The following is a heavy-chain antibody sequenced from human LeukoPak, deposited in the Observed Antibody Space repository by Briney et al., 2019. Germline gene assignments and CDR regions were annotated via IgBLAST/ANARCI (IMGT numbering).Heavy chain of an antibody. CDR3: AKSSSYDLWSGYYPY. V-gene: IGHV3-23*01. J-gene: IGHJ4*02. Sequence: PGGSLRLSCAASGFTFSSYAMSWVRQAPGKGLEWVSAISGSGGSTYYADSVKGRFTISRDNSKNTLYLQMNSLRAEDTAVYYCAKSSSYDLWSGYYPYWGQGTLVTVSS. D-gene: IGHD3-3*01. CDR2: ISGSGGST. CDR1: GFTFSSYA.